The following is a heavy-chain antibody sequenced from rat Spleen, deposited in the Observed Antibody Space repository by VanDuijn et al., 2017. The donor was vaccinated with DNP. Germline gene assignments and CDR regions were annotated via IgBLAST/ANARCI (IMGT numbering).Heavy chain of an antibody. J-gene: IGHJ3*01. CDR2: IGTTGGST. Sequence: EVQLVESGGGLVQPGRSXXLSCAAXXFSFSXYYMAXVRXXPKKGLEWVATIGTTGGSTHYPDSVKGRFTISRNNAENTLYLQMNSLRSEDTATYYCARQDYYFNKGGWFAYWGQGTLVTVSS. CDR1: XFSFSXYY. D-gene: IGHD1-12*01. V-gene: IGHV5-25*01. CDR3: ARQDYYFNKGGWFAY.